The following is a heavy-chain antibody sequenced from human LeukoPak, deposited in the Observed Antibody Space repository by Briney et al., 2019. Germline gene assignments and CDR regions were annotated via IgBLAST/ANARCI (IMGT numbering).Heavy chain of an antibody. J-gene: IGHJ2*01. D-gene: IGHD1-26*01. Sequence: SETLSLTCTVSGGSISSSSYYWGWIRQPPGKGLEWIGSIYYSGSTYYNPSLKSRVTISVDTSKNQFSLKLSSVTAADTAVYYCARDPPIGMSGSSYWYFDLWGRGTLVTVSS. V-gene: IGHV4-39*07. CDR1: GGSISSSSYY. CDR2: IYYSGST. CDR3: ARDPPIGMSGSSYWYFDL.